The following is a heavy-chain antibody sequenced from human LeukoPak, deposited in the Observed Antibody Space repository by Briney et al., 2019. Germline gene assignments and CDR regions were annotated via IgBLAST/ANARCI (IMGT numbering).Heavy chain of an antibody. V-gene: IGHV3-30*04. D-gene: IGHD3-10*01. CDR2: ISYDGSNK. J-gene: IGHJ6*02. CDR1: GFTFSSYA. Sequence: GGSLRLSCAASGFTFSSYAMHWVRQAPGKGLEWVAVISYDGSNKYYAYSVKGRFTISRDNSKNTLYLQMNSLRAEDTAVYYCARGCPAERVRGVYYYYGMDVWGQGTTVTVSS. CDR3: ARGCPAERVRGVYYYYGMDV.